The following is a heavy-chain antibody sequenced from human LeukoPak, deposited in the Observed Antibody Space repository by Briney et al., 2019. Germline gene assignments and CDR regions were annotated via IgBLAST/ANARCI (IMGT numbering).Heavy chain of an antibody. CDR3: AREVWFGELDD. V-gene: IGHV1-2*06. CDR2: INPNSGGT. J-gene: IGHJ4*02. D-gene: IGHD3-10*01. CDR1: GYTFTGYY. Sequence: GASAKVSCKASGYTFTGYYMHWVRQAPGQGLEWMGRINPNSGGTNYAQKFQGRVTMTRDTSISTAYMELSRLRSDDTAVYYCAREVWFGELDDWGQGTLVTASS.